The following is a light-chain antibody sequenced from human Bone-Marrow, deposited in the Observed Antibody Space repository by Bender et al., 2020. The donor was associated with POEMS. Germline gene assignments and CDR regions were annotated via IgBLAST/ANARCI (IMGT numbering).Light chain of an antibody. CDR2: DDT. Sequence: SYVLTQAPSVSVAPGQTARITCGENNIGSKSVHWYQQKPGQAPVLVVYDDTDRPSGIPERFSGSSSGSMVTLTISAVQAEDEADYYCQSSDGRGIVLFGGGTKLTVL. CDR1: NIGSKS. V-gene: IGLV3-21*02. CDR3: QSSDGRGIVL. J-gene: IGLJ2*01.